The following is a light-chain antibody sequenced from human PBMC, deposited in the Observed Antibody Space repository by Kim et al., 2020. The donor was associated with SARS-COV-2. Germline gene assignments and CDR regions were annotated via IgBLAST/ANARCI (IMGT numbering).Light chain of an antibody. CDR2: DVT. J-gene: IGLJ3*02. V-gene: IGLV2-14*03. CDR1: SSDIGTYNY. Sequence: QSALTQPASVSGSPGQSITISCTGTSSDIGTYNYVSWYQQHPDIAPKLMVYDVTKRPSGVSDRFSVSKSGNTASLTISGLQAEDEAHYYCSSYTSSNTWVFGGGTQLTVL. CDR3: SSYTSSNTWV.